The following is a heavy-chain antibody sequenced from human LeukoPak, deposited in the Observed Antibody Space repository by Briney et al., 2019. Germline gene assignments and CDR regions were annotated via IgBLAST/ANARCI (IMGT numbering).Heavy chain of an antibody. J-gene: IGHJ4*02. D-gene: IGHD1-26*01. CDR3: AKEMGATNYFEY. Sequence: ASVKVSCKASGYTFTSYAMHWVRQAPGQRLEWMGWINAGNGNTKYSQKFQGRVTITRDTSASTAYMELSSLRSEDTAVYYCAKEMGATNYFEYWGQGTLVTVSS. CDR1: GYTFTSYA. V-gene: IGHV1-3*01. CDR2: INAGNGNT.